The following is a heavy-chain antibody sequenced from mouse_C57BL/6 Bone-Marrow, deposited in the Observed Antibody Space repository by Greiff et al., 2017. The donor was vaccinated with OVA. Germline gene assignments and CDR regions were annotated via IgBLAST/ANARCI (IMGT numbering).Heavy chain of an antibody. Sequence: VQVVESGPELVKPGASVKISCKASGYAFSSSWMNWVKQRPGKGLEWIGRIYPGDGDTNYNGKFKGKATLTADKSSSTAYMQLSSLTSEDSAVYFCARRELTGYYFDYWGQGTTLTVSS. CDR3: ARRELTGYYFDY. CDR1: GYAFSSSW. CDR2: IYPGDGDT. V-gene: IGHV1-82*01. D-gene: IGHD3-1*01. J-gene: IGHJ2*01.